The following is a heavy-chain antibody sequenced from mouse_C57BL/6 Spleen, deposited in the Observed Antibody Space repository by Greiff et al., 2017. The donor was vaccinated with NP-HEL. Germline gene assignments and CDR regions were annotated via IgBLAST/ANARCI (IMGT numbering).Heavy chain of an antibody. CDR2: ISSGGDYI. CDR1: GFTFSSYA. J-gene: IGHJ1*03. D-gene: IGHD1-1*01. Sequence: EVKLMESGEGLVKPGGSLKLSCAASGFTFSSYAMSWVRQTPEKRLEWVAYISSGGDYIYYADTVKGRFTISRDTARNTLYLQMSSLKSEDTAMYYCTREDYGSSPGYFDVWGTGTTVTVSS. V-gene: IGHV5-9-1*02. CDR3: TREDYGSSPGYFDV.